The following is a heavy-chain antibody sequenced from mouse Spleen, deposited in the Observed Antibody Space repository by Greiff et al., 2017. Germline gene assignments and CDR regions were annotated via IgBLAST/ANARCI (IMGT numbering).Heavy chain of an antibody. Sequence: EVQLQQSGAELVRPGASVKLSCTASGFNIKDYYMHWVKQRPEQGLEWIGRIDPEDGDTEYAPKFQGKATMTADTSSNTAYLQLSSLTSEDTAVYYCTPYYGYDRGEDFDYWGQGTTLTVSS. D-gene: IGHD2-9*01. CDR3: TPYYGYDRGEDFDY. CDR1: GFNIKDYY. V-gene: IGHV14-1*01. J-gene: IGHJ2*01. CDR2: IDPEDGDT.